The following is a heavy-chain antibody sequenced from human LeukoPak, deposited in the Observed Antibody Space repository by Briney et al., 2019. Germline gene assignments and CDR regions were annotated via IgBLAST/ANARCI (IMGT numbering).Heavy chain of an antibody. Sequence: GGSLRLSCAASGFAFSSHWMHWVRQAPGKGLVWVSGISSDGSRPRYADSVNGRFTISRDNAKNTLYLQMNSLRAEDTAVYFCVRDGQGSTPLDYWGQGTLVTVSS. D-gene: IGHD1-26*01. CDR3: VRDGQGSTPLDY. CDR1: GFAFSSHW. J-gene: IGHJ4*02. V-gene: IGHV3-74*01. CDR2: ISSDGSRP.